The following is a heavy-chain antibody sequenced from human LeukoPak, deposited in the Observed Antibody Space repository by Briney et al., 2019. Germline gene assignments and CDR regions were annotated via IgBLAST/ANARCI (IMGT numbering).Heavy chain of an antibody. CDR3: AKAPYDSSGYYYFDY. CDR1: GLTFSSYA. Sequence: GGSLRLSCAASGLTFSSYAMSWVRQAPGKGLEWVSAISGSGGSTYYADSVKGRFTISRDNSKNTLYLQMNSLRAEDTAVYYCAKAPYDSSGYYYFDYWGQGTLVTVSS. J-gene: IGHJ4*02. V-gene: IGHV3-23*01. CDR2: ISGSGGST. D-gene: IGHD3-22*01.